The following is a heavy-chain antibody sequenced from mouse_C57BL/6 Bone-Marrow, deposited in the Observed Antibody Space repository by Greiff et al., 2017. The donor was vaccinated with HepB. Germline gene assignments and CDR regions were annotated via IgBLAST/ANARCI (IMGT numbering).Heavy chain of an antibody. CDR3: ARGNYYGSSYPFFYYFDY. Sequence: VQLQQSGPELVKPGASVKIPCKASGYTFTDYNMDWVKQSHGKSLEWIGDINPNNGGTIYNQKFKGKATLTVDKSSSTAYMERRSLTSEDTAVYYCARGNYYGSSYPFFYYFDYWGQGTTLTVSS. D-gene: IGHD1-1*01. CDR2: INPNNGGT. CDR1: GYTFTDYN. J-gene: IGHJ2*01. V-gene: IGHV1-18*01.